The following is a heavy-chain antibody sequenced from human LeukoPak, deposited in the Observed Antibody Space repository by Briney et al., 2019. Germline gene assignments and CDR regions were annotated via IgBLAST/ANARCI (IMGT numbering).Heavy chain of an antibody. V-gene: IGHV4-4*07. CDR3: AREDEGGFGELFPFDY. Sequence: PSETLSLTCTVSGGSISSYYWSWIRQPAGKGLEWIGRIYTSGSTNYNLSLKSRVTMSVDTSKNQFSLKLSSVTAADTAVYYCAREDEGGFGELFPFDYWGQGTLVTVSS. J-gene: IGHJ4*02. CDR2: IYTSGST. D-gene: IGHD3-10*01. CDR1: GGSISSYY.